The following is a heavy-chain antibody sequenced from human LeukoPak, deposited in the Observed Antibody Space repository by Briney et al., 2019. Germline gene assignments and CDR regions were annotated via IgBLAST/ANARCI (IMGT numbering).Heavy chain of an antibody. V-gene: IGHV3-23*01. Sequence: GGSLRLSCAASGFTFSNYAMSWVRQAPGKGLEWVSAISGSGSSTFYTDSVKGRFTISRDNSKNTLYLQMNSLRAEDTAVYYCTRASVAGRHYFDYWGQGTLVTVPS. CDR1: GFTFSNYA. J-gene: IGHJ4*02. CDR3: TRASVAGRHYFDY. D-gene: IGHD6-19*01. CDR2: ISGSGSST.